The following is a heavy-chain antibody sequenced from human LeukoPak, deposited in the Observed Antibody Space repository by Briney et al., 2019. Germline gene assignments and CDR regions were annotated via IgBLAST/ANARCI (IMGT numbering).Heavy chain of an antibody. CDR3: ARGCSSTSCYRSMDY. Sequence: PGGSLRLSCAASGFMFTDFAMHWVRQAPGKGLVWVSRINTDGSSTSYADSVKGRFTISRDNAKNTLYLQMNSLRAEDTAVYYCARGCSSTSCYRSMDYWGQGTLVTVSS. J-gene: IGHJ4*02. D-gene: IGHD2-2*01. CDR1: GFMFTDFA. CDR2: INTDGSST. V-gene: IGHV3-74*01.